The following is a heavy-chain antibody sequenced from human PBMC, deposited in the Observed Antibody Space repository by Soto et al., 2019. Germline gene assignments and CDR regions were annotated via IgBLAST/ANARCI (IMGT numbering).Heavy chain of an antibody. CDR1: GGSISSGGYS. CDR3: ARLPIRKGFDY. J-gene: IGHJ4*02. V-gene: IGHV4-61*08. Sequence: SETLSLTCAVSGGSISSGGYSWSWIRQPPGKGLEWIGYIYYSGSTNYNPSLKSRVTISVDTSKNQFSLKLSSVTAADTAVYYCARLPIRKGFDYWGQGTLVTVS. CDR2: IYYSGST. D-gene: IGHD4-17*01.